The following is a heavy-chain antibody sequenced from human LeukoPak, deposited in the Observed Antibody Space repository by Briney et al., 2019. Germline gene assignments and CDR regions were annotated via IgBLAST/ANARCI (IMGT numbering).Heavy chain of an antibody. CDR3: ARGHNSLSGVGDY. J-gene: IGHJ4*02. CDR1: GFTFSTSA. V-gene: IGHV3-64*01. Sequence: GGSLRLSCAASGFTFSTSAMNWVRQAPGKGLEYVSAITSDGGGTSYANSVKGRFTVSRDNSKNTLYLQMGSLRTEDMAVYYCARGHNSLSGVGDYWGQGTLVTVSS. CDR2: ITSDGGGT. D-gene: IGHD1-14*01.